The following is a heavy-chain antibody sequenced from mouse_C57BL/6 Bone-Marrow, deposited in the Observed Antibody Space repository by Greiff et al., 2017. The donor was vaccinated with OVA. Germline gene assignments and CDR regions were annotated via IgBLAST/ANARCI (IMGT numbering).Heavy chain of an antibody. J-gene: IGHJ3*01. D-gene: IGHD2-5*01. Sequence: EVKVVESGGDLVKPGGSLKLSCAASGFTFSSYGMSWVRQTPDKRLEWVATISSGGSYTYYPDSVKGRFTISIDNAKNTLYLQMSSLKSEDTAMDYCATAYYSNSWFAYWGQGTLVTVSA. CDR2: ISSGGSYT. CDR3: ATAYYSNSWFAY. V-gene: IGHV5-6*01. CDR1: GFTFSSYG.